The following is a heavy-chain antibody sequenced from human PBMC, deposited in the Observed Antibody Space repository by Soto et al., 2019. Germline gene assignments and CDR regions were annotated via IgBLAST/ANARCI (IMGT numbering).Heavy chain of an antibody. CDR1: GFTFSSYA. Sequence: EVQLLESGGGLVQPGGSLRLSCAASGFTFSSYAMSWVRQAPGKGLEWVSAISGSGGSTYYADSVKGRFTISRDNSKNTLYLQMNSLRAEDTAVYYCATGGGAYSSGWYILDYWGQGTLVTVSS. J-gene: IGHJ4*02. D-gene: IGHD6-19*01. V-gene: IGHV3-23*01. CDR3: ATGGGAYSSGWYILDY. CDR2: ISGSGGST.